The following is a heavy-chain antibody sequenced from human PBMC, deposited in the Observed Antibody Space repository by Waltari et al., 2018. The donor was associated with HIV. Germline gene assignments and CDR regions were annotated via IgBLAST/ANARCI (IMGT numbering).Heavy chain of an antibody. D-gene: IGHD3-16*01. CDR2: ISAGGVST. V-gene: IGHV3-23*01. J-gene: IGHJ2*01. Sequence: SGLTFSSYAMRWVRQAPGKGLEWVSAISAGGVSTYYADSVKGRFTISRDNSKNTVYLQMNSLRGEDTAVYYCARDLGGYWYFDLWGRGTLVTVSS. CDR3: ARDLGGYWYFDL. CDR1: GLTFSSYA.